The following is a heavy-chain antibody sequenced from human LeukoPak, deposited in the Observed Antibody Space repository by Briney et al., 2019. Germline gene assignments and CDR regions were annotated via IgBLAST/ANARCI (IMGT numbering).Heavy chain of an antibody. CDR2: FDPEDGET. Sequence: ASVKVSCKVSGYTLTELSMHWVRQAPGKGLEWMGGFDPEDGETIYAQKFQGRVTMTEDTSTDTAYMELGSLRSEDTAVYYCATVRGLGITGTRGAFDIWGQGTMVTVSS. J-gene: IGHJ3*02. D-gene: IGHD1-20*01. CDR3: ATVRGLGITGTRGAFDI. V-gene: IGHV1-24*01. CDR1: GYTLTELS.